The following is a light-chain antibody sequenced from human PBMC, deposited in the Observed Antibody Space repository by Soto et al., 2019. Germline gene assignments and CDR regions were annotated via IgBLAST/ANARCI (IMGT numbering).Light chain of an antibody. CDR3: QSYDSSLSHVV. J-gene: IGLJ2*01. CDR2: GNS. V-gene: IGLV1-40*01. Sequence: QAVVTQPPSVSGAPGQRVTISCTGSSSNIGAGYDVHWYQQLPGTAPKLLIYGNSNRPSGVPDRFSGSKSGTSASLAITGLQAEDAADYYCQSYDSSLSHVVFGGGTKVTVL. CDR1: SSNIGAGYD.